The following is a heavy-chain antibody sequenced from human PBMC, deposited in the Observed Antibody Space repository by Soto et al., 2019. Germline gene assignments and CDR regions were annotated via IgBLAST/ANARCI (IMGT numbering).Heavy chain of an antibody. CDR2: IRPDGTET. Sequence: EVQLVQSGGGLVQPGGSLRLSCVGSGFTFTDFYMNWVRQAPGKGLEWVANIRPDGTETNYVESVRGRFTTSRDNAKNSLFLQMNSLSADDTALYYCAAWGGHDYNYWGQGILVTVSS. V-gene: IGHV3-7*03. J-gene: IGHJ4*02. D-gene: IGHD4-4*01. CDR3: AAWGGHDYNY. CDR1: GFTFTDFY.